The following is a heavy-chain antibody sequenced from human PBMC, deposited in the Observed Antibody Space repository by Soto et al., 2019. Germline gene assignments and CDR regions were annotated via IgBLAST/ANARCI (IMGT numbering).Heavy chain of an antibody. D-gene: IGHD6-25*01. CDR1: GGSFSGYY. J-gene: IGHJ5*02. V-gene: IGHV4-34*01. CDR3: ARDGSAHYWFAP. CDR2: INHSGST. Sequence: QVQLQQWGAGLLKPSETLSLTCAVYGGSFSGYYWSWIRQPPGKGLEWIGEINHSGSTNYNPSLKGRVTIPVDTSKNQFSLKLSAMTAAHAAVYYCARDGSAHYWFAPWGQGTLVTVSS.